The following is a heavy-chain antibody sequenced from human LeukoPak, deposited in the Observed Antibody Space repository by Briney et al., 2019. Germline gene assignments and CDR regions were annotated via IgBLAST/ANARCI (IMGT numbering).Heavy chain of an antibody. Sequence: PGGSLRLSCAASGFTFSSFTVHWVRQAPGKGLEWVAVISYDGSNKYYADSVKGRFTISRDNSKNTLYLQMNSLRAEDTAVYYCARDRVPYGRFLEWLSKSVYYYYGMDVWGQGTTVTVSS. CDR2: ISYDGSNK. D-gene: IGHD3-3*01. CDR3: ARDRVPYGRFLEWLSKSVYYYYGMDV. CDR1: GFTFSSFT. J-gene: IGHJ6*02. V-gene: IGHV3-30-3*01.